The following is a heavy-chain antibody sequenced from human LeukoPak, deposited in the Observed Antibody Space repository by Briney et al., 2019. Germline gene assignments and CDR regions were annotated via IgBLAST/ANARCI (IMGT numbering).Heavy chain of an antibody. CDR3: ARGTSSAVAGTPGISSPRDFDY. J-gene: IGHJ4*02. CDR2: INHSGST. V-gene: IGHV4-34*01. Sequence: PSETLSLTCAVYGGSFSGYYWSWIRQPPGKGLEWIGEINHSGSTNYSPSLKSRVTISVDTSKNQFSLKLSSVTAADTAVYYCARGTSSAVAGTPGISSPRDFDYWGQGTLVTVSS. CDR1: GGSFSGYY. D-gene: IGHD6-19*01.